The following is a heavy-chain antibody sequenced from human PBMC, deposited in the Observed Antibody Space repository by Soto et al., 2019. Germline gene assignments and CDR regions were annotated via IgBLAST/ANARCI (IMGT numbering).Heavy chain of an antibody. CDR1: GFTFSSYG. CDR3: AREGADYDILTGYYETLWYFDP. Sequence: QVQLVESGGGVVQPGRSLRLSCAASGFTFSSYGMHWVRQAPGKGLEWVAVIWYDGSNKYYADSVKGRFTISRDNSKNTLYLQMNSLRAEDTAVYYSAREGADYDILTGYYETLWYFDPWGRGTLVTVSS. J-gene: IGHJ2*01. CDR2: IWYDGSNK. D-gene: IGHD3-9*01. V-gene: IGHV3-33*01.